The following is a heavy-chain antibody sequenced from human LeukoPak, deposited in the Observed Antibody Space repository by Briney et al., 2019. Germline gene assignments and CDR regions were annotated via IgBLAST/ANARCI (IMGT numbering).Heavy chain of an antibody. Sequence: PGGSLRLSCAASGFTFSNAWMSWVRQAPGKGLERVGSIKSKTDGGTTDYAAPVKGRFTISRDDSKNTLYLQMNSLKTEDTAVYYCTTDRLYGDYKYWGQGTLVTVSS. J-gene: IGHJ4*02. CDR1: GFTFSNAW. D-gene: IGHD4-17*01. CDR2: IKSKTDGGTT. CDR3: TTDRLYGDYKY. V-gene: IGHV3-15*01.